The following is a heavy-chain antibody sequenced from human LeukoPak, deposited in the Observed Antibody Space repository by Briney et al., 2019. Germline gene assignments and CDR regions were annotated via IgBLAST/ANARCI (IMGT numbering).Heavy chain of an antibody. D-gene: IGHD3-22*01. CDR1: GDSISSSDYF. V-gene: IGHV4-30-4*01. J-gene: IGHJ4*02. CDR3: ARVPYDSSGYYYFDY. Sequence: SETLSLTCTVSGDSISSSDYFWSWLRQPPGKGLGWIGFIYSSGYTYYNPSLKSRLTISVDTSKNEISLNLSSVTAADTAVYYCARVPYDSSGYYYFDYWGQGSLVTVSS. CDR2: IYSSGYT.